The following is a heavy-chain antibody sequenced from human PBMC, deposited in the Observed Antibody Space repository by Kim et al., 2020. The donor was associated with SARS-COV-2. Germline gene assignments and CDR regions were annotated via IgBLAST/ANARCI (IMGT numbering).Heavy chain of an antibody. CDR2: ISYDGSNK. CDR1: GFTFSSYA. V-gene: IGHV3-30-3*01. J-gene: IGHJ4*02. Sequence: GGSLRLSCAASGFTFSSYAMHWVRQAPGKGLEWVAVISYDGSNKYYADSVKGRFTISRDNSKNTLYLQMNSLRAEDTAVYYCARSRDRRQQPNTPYDYWGQGTLVTVSS. D-gene: IGHD6-13*01. CDR3: ARSRDRRQQPNTPYDY.